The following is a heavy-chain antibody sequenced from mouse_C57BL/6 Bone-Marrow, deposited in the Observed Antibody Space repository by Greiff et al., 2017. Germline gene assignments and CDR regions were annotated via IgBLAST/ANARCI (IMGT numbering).Heavy chain of an antibody. J-gene: IGHJ2*01. CDR3: ARGGYYGSSWYYFDY. V-gene: IGHV3-6*01. CDR2: ISYDGSN. Sequence: VQLQQSGPGLVKPSQSLSLTCSVTGYSITSGYYWNWIRQFPGNKLEWMGYISYDGSNNYNPSLKNRISITRDTSKNQFFLKLNSVTTEDTATYYCARGGYYGSSWYYFDYWGQGTTLTVSS. CDR1: GYSITSGYY. D-gene: IGHD1-1*01.